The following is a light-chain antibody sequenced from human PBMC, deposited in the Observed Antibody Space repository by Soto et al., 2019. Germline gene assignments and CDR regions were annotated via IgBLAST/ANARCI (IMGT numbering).Light chain of an antibody. CDR3: SSYTSSSTRGV. CDR2: DVS. CDR1: SSDVGGYNY. J-gene: IGLJ2*01. V-gene: IGLV2-14*01. Sequence: QSALTQPASVSGSPGQSITISCTGTSSDVGGYNYVSWYQQHPGKAPKLMIYDVSNRPSGVSNRFSGSKSGNTASLTISGGQAEEEADYYCSSYTSSSTRGVFGAGTKLTVL.